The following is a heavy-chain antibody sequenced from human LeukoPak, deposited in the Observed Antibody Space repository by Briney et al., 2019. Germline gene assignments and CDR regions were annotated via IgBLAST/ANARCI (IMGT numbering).Heavy chain of an antibody. CDR3: ARGGTYYYGSGSYYIENDAXDX. J-gene: IGHJ3*02. Sequence: ASVKVSCKASGGTFSSYTISWVRQAPGQGLEWMGRIIPILGIANYAQKFQGRVTITADKSTSTAYIELSSLRSEDTAVYYCARGGTYYYGSGSYYIENDAXDXXGQGXXVTV. V-gene: IGHV1-69*02. CDR1: GGTFSSYT. CDR2: IIPILGIA. D-gene: IGHD3-10*01.